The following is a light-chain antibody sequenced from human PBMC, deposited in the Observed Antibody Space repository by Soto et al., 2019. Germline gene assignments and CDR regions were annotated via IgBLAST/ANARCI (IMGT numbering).Light chain of an antibody. V-gene: IGLV2-14*01. CDR2: EVS. J-gene: IGLJ3*02. CDR3: NSYTSSCTLV. Sequence: QSALTQPASVSGSPGQSITISCTGTSSDVGGYNYVSWYQQHPGKAPKLMIYEVSNRPSGVSNRFSGSKSGNTASLTISGLQAEDEADYYCNSYTSSCTLVFGGGTKLTVL. CDR1: SSDVGGYNY.